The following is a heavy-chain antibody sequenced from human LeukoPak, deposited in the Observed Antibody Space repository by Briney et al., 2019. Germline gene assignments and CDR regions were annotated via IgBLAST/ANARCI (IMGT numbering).Heavy chain of an antibody. CDR1: GLTFSSHA. J-gene: IGHJ4*02. D-gene: IGHD2/OR15-2a*01. CDR2: ISQDGSDR. V-gene: IGHV3-30-3*01. CDR3: AKDRMGAYFTIPDY. Sequence: PGRSLRLSCAASGLTFSSHAMHWVRQAPGKGLEWVAVISQDGSDRHYTDSVKGRFTVSRDNAQNSLYLQINSLRPEDTAFYSCAKDRMGAYFTIPDYWGQGTLVTVSS.